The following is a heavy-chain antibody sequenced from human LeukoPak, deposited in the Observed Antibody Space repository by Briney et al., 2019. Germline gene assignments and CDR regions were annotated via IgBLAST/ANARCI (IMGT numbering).Heavy chain of an antibody. CDR2: INHSGST. CDR3: ARDLAAAGTEP. CDR1: GGSFSGYY. Sequence: SETLSLTCAVYGGSFSGYYWSWIRQPPGKGLEWIGEINHSGSTNYNPSLKSRVTISVDTSKNQLSLKLSSVTAADTAVYYCARDLAAAGTEPWGQGTLVTVSS. D-gene: IGHD6-13*01. V-gene: IGHV4-34*01. J-gene: IGHJ5*02.